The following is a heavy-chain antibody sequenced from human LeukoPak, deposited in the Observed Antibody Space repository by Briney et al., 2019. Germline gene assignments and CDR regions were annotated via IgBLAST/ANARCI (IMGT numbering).Heavy chain of an antibody. CDR3: ARGSADSSGYSIHY. CDR2: IIPILGIA. D-gene: IGHD3-22*01. V-gene: IGHV1-69*04. J-gene: IGHJ4*02. CDR1: GGTFSSYA. Sequence: GASVKVSCKASGGTFSSYAISWVRQASGQGLEWMGRIIPILGIANYAQKFQGRVTITADKSTSTAYMELSSLRSEDTAVYYCARGSADSSGYSIHYWGQGTLVTVSS.